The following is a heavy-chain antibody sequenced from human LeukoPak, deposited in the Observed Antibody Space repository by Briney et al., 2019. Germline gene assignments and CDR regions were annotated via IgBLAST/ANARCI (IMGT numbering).Heavy chain of an antibody. Sequence: ASVKVSCKASGYIFINYGISWVRQAPGQGLEWMGWISAYNGNTNYAQKLQGRVTMTTDTSTSTAYMELRSLRSDDTAVYYCARAGYDYVWGSYRIFDYWGQGTLVTVSS. D-gene: IGHD3-16*02. CDR3: ARAGYDYVWGSYRIFDY. CDR1: GYIFINYG. V-gene: IGHV1-18*01. CDR2: ISAYNGNT. J-gene: IGHJ4*02.